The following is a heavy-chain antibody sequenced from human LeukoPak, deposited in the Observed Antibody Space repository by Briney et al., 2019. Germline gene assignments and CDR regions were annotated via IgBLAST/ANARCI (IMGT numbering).Heavy chain of an antibody. CDR2: IGSDGTKK. CDR3: ARQMTSTRLFDS. Sequence: GGSLRLSCVASGFIFSDHPFHWVRQSPDKGREWVALIGSDGTKKYYADSVQGRFTVSRENSKNTLFLQMSTLRADDTAVYFCARQMTSTRLFDSWGQGSLVTVSS. J-gene: IGHJ4*02. D-gene: IGHD5/OR15-5a*01. V-gene: IGHV3-30*04. CDR1: GFIFSDHP.